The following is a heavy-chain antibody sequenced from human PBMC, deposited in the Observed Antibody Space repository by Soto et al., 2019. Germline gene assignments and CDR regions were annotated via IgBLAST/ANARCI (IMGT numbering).Heavy chain of an antibody. J-gene: IGHJ3*02. D-gene: IGHD4-17*01. V-gene: IGHV1-46*01. CDR1: GYVFTSYY. CDR3: ARDRDHGYADYGGAFDI. Sequence: ASVKVSCKSSGYVFTSYYLHWVRQAPGQGLEWMGTLSPSGSTTSYAQKFQGRVTMTSDTSTSTVYMELSSLTSEDTAVYYCARDRDHGYADYGGAFDIWGRGTKVTVSS. CDR2: LSPSGSTT.